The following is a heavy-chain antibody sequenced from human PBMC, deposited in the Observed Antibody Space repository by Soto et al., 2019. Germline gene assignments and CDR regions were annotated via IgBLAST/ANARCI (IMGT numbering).Heavy chain of an antibody. J-gene: IGHJ5*02. V-gene: IGHV4-59*01. CDR1: GGSISSYY. CDR2: IYYSGST. Sequence: QVQLQESGPGLVKPSETLSLTCTVSGGSISSYYWSWIRQPPGKGLEWIGYIYYSGSTNYNPSLKSRVTISVETSKNQFSLKLSSVTAADTAVYYCARDVAARPYNWFDPWGQGTLVTVSS. D-gene: IGHD6-6*01. CDR3: ARDVAARPYNWFDP.